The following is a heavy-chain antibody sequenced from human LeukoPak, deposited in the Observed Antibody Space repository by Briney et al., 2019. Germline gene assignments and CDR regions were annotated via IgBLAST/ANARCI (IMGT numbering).Heavy chain of an antibody. D-gene: IGHD3-22*01. CDR1: GFTFSSYG. J-gene: IGHJ4*02. CDR2: IRYDGSNK. V-gene: IGHV3-30*02. CDR3: AKDEDRGVYYDSSGNYSPYY. Sequence: PGGSLRLSCAASGFTFSSYGMHWVRQALGKGLEWVAFIRYDGSNKYYADSVKGRFSISRDNSKNTLYLQMNSLRAEDTAVYYCAKDEDRGVYYDSSGNYSPYYWGQGTLVTVSS.